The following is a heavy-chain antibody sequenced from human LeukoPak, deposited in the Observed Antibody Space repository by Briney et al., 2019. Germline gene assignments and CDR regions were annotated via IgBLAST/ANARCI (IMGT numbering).Heavy chain of an antibody. CDR3: AELGITMIGGV. Sequence: GGSLRLSCAASGFTFDDYGLSWVRQAPGKGLEWVSYISSSGSTIYYADSVKGRFTISRDNAKNSLYLQMNSLRAEDTAVYYCAELGITMIGGVWGKGTTVTISS. CDR1: GFTFDDYG. V-gene: IGHV3-48*03. CDR2: ISSSGSTI. J-gene: IGHJ6*04. D-gene: IGHD3-10*02.